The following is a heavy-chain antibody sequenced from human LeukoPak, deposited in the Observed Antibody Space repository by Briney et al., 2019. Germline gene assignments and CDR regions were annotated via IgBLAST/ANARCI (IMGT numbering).Heavy chain of an antibody. J-gene: IGHJ4*02. CDR1: GYTFTSYG. V-gene: IGHV1-18*01. D-gene: IGHD5-18*01. Sequence: ASVKVSCKASGYTFTSYGISWVRQAPGQGLEWMGWISAYNGNTNYAQKLQGRVTMTTDTSTSTAYMELRSLRSDDTAVYYCARDQRGRVRGYSYGIFDHWGQGTLVTVSS. CDR3: ARDQRGRVRGYSYGIFDH. CDR2: ISAYNGNT.